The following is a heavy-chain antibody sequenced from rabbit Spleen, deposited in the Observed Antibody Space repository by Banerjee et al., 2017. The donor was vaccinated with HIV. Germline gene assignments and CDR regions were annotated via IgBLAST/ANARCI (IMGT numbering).Heavy chain of an antibody. CDR3: ARGTSSPGAVYAAFNL. V-gene: IGHV1S45*01. J-gene: IGHJ4*01. Sequence: EQLEESGGGLVKPEGSLTLTCKASGVSLNDKDVMCWVRQAPGKGLEWIACINIVTGKSVYASWAKGRFIMSRTSSTTVTLQMTSLTAADTATYFCARGTSSPGAVYAAFNLWGPGTLVTVS. CDR1: GVSLNDKDV. CDR2: INIVTGKS. D-gene: IGHD1-1*01.